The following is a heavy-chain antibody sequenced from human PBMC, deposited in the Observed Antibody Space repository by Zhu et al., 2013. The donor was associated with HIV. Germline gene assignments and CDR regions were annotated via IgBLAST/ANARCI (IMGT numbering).Heavy chain of an antibody. J-gene: IGHJ4*02. CDR1: GYTFTSYA. V-gene: IGHV1-3*01. CDR2: INAGNGNT. Sequence: QVQLVQSGAEVKKPGASVKVSCKASGYTFTSYAMHWVRQAPGQRLEWMGWINAGNGNTKYSQKFQGRVTITRDTSAGTAYMELSSLRSEDTAVYYCARDSIAVAGTTPPFDYWGQGTLVTVSS. CDR3: ARDSIAVAGTTPPFDY. D-gene: IGHD6-19*01.